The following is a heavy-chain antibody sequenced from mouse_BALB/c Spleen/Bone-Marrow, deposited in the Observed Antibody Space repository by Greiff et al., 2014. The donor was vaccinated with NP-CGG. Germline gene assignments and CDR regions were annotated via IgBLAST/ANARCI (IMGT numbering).Heavy chain of an antibody. V-gene: IGHV6-6*01. J-gene: IGHJ2*01. CDR2: IRSKANNHAT. Sequence: EVKLVESGGGLVQPGGSMKLSCAASGFTFSDAWMDWVRQSPEKGLEWVAEIRSKANNHATYYAESVKVRFTISRNASKSIVYLQMNSLRAEDSGIYDFTNYFDYWGQGTPLTVSS. CDR3: TNYFDY. CDR1: GFTFSDAW.